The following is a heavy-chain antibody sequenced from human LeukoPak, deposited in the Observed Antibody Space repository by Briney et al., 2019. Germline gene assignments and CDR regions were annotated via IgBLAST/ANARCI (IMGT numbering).Heavy chain of an antibody. CDR3: AREGNTGFDP. Sequence: SETLSLTCTVSGGSISSSSYYWGWIRQPPGKGVEWIGRVYYIGSTHNTPPLKSGLTISVDTSTNQFSPRLSSVTPPDTPVYYCAREGNTGFDPWGQGTLVTVSS. J-gene: IGHJ5*02. CDR2: VYYIGST. V-gene: IGHV4-39*07. CDR1: GGSISSSSYY.